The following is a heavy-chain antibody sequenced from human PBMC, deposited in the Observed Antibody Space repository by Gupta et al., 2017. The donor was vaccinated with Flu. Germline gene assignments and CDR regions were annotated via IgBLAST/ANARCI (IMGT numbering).Heavy chain of an antibody. CDR3: AAVGQLAGSY. V-gene: IGHV3-48*01. CDR1: GLSFSTSS. D-gene: IGHD6-6*01. J-gene: IGHJ4*02. CDR2: IRYSTETT. Sequence: GLSFSTSSMNWVRQAPGKGLEWISNIRYSTETTFYADSVRGRFTIFRDNAKNSLYLQMNSLRPEDTAVYYCAAVGQLAGSYWGQGALVTVSA.